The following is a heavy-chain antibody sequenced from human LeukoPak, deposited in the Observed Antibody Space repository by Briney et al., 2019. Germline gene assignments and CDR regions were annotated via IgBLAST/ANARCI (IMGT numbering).Heavy chain of an antibody. CDR1: GYTFNTYG. D-gene: IGHD5-12*01. Sequence: GASVKVSCKASGYTFNTYGITWVRQAPGQGLEWMGWISGYNGKTKYAQKLQDRVTMTTDTSTSTAYMELRSLRSDDTAVYYCASGPPIVATIGFAPALDYWGQGTLVTVSS. V-gene: IGHV1-18*01. CDR3: ASGPPIVATIGFAPALDY. CDR2: ISGYNGKT. J-gene: IGHJ4*02.